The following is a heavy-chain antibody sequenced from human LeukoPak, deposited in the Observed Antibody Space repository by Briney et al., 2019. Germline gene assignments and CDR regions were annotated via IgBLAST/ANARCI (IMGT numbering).Heavy chain of an antibody. CDR1: GFTFSSYA. CDR3: AKDEFGGSYSDY. V-gene: IGHV3-30*04. Sequence: XRSLRLSCAASGFTFSSYAMHWVRQAPGKGLEWVAVISYDGSNKYYADSVKGRFTISRDNSKNTLYLQMNSLRAEDTAVYYCAKDEFGGSYSDYWGQGTLVTVSS. J-gene: IGHJ4*02. D-gene: IGHD1-26*01. CDR2: ISYDGSNK.